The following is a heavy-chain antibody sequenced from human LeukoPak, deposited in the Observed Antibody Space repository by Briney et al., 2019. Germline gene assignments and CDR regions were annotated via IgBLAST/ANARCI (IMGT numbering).Heavy chain of an antibody. CDR2: ISWNSGSI. V-gene: IGHV3-9*03. J-gene: IGHJ4*02. CDR1: GFTFDDYA. CDR3: AKDLLRRGYSYGYDY. Sequence: GGSLRLSCAASGFTFDDYAMHWVRHAPGKGLEWVSGISWNSGSIGYADSVKGRFTISRDNAKNSLYLQMNSLRAEDMALYFRAKDLLRRGYSYGYDYWSQGTLVTVSS. D-gene: IGHD5-18*01.